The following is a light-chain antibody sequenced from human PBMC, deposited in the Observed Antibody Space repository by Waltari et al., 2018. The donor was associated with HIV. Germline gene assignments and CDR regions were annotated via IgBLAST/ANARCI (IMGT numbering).Light chain of an antibody. CDR2: EVN. CDR1: HSDVGGYNY. CDR3: CSYGGSFFYV. J-gene: IGLJ1*01. V-gene: IGLV2-11*01. Sequence: QSALTQPRSVSGSPGQSVTISCTGTHSDVGGYNYVSWYQQHPGKAPKLMIYEVNKRPSGVPDRFSGSKSGNTASLTISGLQAEDEADYYCCSYGGSFFYVFGTGTKVTVL.